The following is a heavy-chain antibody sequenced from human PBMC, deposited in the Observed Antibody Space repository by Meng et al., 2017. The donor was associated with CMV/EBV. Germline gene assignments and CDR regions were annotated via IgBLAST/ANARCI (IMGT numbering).Heavy chain of an antibody. V-gene: IGHV4-59*12. Sequence: GSLRLSCTVSGDSISGYYWSWIRQPPGKGLEWIGHIHDSGSTYYNPSLKSRVTISVDTSKNQFSLKLSSVTAADTAVYYCARFERTYGMDVWGQGTTVTVSS. CDR3: ARFERTYGMDV. J-gene: IGHJ6*02. CDR1: GDSISGYY. CDR2: IHDSGST.